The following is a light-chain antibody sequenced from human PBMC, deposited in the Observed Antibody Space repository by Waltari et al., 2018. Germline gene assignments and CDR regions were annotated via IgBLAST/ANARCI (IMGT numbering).Light chain of an antibody. CDR3: QVWDSESDHVV. V-gene: IGLV3-21*04. J-gene: IGLJ2*01. Sequence: SYVLTQPPSVSLAPGKTATISRGGTNIRSKSVHWYQQKAGQAPVLVIYYDSDRPSGIPERISGSNSGDTATLTISRVEAGDEASYYCQVWDSESDHVVYGGGTKLTVL. CDR2: YDS. CDR1: NIRSKS.